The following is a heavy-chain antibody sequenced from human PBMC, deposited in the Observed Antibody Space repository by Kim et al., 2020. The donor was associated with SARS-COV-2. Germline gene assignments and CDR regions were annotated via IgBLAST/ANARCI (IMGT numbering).Heavy chain of an antibody. CDR1: GFTFSSYG. Sequence: GGSLRLSCAASGFTFSSYGMHWVRQAPGKGLEWVAVISYDGSNKYYADSVKGRFTISRDNSKNTLYLQMNSLRAEDTAVYYCAKDTIVVVPAAIWANWFDPWGQGTLVTVSS. CDR2: ISYDGSNK. D-gene: IGHD2-2*01. CDR3: AKDTIVVVPAAIWANWFDP. J-gene: IGHJ5*02. V-gene: IGHV3-30*18.